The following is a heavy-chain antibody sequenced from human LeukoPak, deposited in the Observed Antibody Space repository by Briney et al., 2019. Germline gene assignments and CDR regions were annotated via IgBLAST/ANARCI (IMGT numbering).Heavy chain of an antibody. J-gene: IGHJ4*02. Sequence: SETLSLTCTVSGGSISSSSYYWGWVRQPPGTGLEWIGSIYYSGSTYYNPSLKSRVTISLHTSKNQFSLHLSSVTAADTPVYYCARGATMVRGVISYWGQGTLVTVSS. CDR2: IYYSGST. CDR1: GGSISSSSYY. CDR3: ARGATMVRGVISY. V-gene: IGHV4-39*07. D-gene: IGHD3-10*01.